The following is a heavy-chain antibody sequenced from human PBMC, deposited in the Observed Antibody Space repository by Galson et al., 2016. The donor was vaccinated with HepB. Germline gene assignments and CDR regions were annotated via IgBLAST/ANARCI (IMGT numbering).Heavy chain of an antibody. CDR2: ISHDGING. CDR1: GFIFNSHT. CDR3: AKDAAVTLPGAYFEY. Sequence: SLRLSCAASGFIFNSHTMHWVRQETPGKGLEWVASISHDGINGKYADSVRGRFTISRDNSKNTVYLQMSSLRAEDTAVYYCAKDAAVTLPGAYFEYWGQGTLVTVSS. V-gene: IGHV3-30*18. D-gene: IGHD4-17*01. J-gene: IGHJ4*02.